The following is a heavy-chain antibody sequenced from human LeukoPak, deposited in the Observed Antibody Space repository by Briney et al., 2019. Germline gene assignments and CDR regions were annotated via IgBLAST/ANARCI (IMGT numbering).Heavy chain of an antibody. V-gene: IGHV1-8*01. J-gene: IGHJ4*02. Sequence: ASVKVSCKASGYTFTSYDINWVRQATGQGLEWMGWMNPNSGNTGYAQKFQGRVTMTRNTSISTAYMELSSLRSEDTAVYYCARGLQSLWFGELSSDYWGQGTLVTVSS. CDR3: ARGLQSLWFGELSSDY. CDR1: GYTFTSYD. CDR2: MNPNSGNT. D-gene: IGHD3-10*01.